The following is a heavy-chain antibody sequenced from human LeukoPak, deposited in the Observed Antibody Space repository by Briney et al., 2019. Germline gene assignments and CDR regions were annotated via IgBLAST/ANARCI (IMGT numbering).Heavy chain of an antibody. J-gene: IGHJ4*02. CDR2: ISASGGGK. V-gene: IGHV3-23*01. D-gene: IGHD3-16*01. CDR1: GFTFSDYG. Sequence: GGSLRLSCAASGFTFSDYGMHWVRQAPGKGLEWVSGISASGGGKFYADSVKGRFTISRDKSKSTVYLQMNSLRAEDAAVYYCAKDNADYPIYYFDSWGQGTLVTVSS. CDR3: AKDNADYPIYYFDS.